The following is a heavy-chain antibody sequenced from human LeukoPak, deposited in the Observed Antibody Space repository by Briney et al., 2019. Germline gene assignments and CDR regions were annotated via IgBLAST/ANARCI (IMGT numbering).Heavy chain of an antibody. V-gene: IGHV3-30*02. CDR1: GFTFSSYW. CDR3: AKDSDYGGLGD. CDR2: IRYDGSNK. Sequence: PGGSLRLSCAASGFTFSSYWMHWVRQAPGKGLEWVAFIRYDGSNKYYADSVKGRFTISRDNSKNTLYLQMNSLRAEDTAVYYCAKDSDYGGLGDWGQGTLVTVSS. J-gene: IGHJ4*02. D-gene: IGHD4-23*01.